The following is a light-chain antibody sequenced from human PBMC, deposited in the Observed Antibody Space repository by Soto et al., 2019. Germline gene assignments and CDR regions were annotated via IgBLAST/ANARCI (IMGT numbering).Light chain of an antibody. CDR2: ATY. V-gene: IGKV3-20*01. Sequence: VLTQSPGTLSLSPGERATLSCRAGQSVSSGYLAWYQQKPGQAPRLLIYATYTRATGIPDRFSGSGSGTDFTLTIIRLQPEDFAVYYCQQYGPSPLYTFGQGNKLEIK. CDR3: QQYGPSPLYT. CDR1: QSVSSGY. J-gene: IGKJ2*01.